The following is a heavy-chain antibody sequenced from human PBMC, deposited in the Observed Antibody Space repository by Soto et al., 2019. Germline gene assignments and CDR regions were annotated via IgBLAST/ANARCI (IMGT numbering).Heavy chain of an antibody. J-gene: IGHJ6*03. Sequence: GGSLRLSCAASGFTVSSNYMSWVRQAPGKGLEWVSVIYSGGSTYYADSVKGRFTISRDNSKNTLYLQMNSLRAEDTAVYYCARGLRFLEWFFYYYYYMDVWGKGTTVTVSS. V-gene: IGHV3-66*01. CDR3: ARGLRFLEWFFYYYYYMDV. CDR1: GFTVSSNY. D-gene: IGHD3-3*01. CDR2: IYSGGST.